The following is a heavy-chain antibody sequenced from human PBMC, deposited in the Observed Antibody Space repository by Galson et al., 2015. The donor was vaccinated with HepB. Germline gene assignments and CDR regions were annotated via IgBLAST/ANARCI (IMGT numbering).Heavy chain of an antibody. CDR1: GGTFSSYA. V-gene: IGHV1-69*13. J-gene: IGHJ5*02. CDR2: IIPIFGTA. CDR3: ARGSCRGGSCYSGESWFDP. Sequence: SVKVSCKASGGTFSSYAISWVRQAPGQGLEWMGGIIPIFGTANYAQKFQGRVTITADESTSTAYMELSSLRSEDTAVYYCARGSCRGGSCYSGESWFDPWGHGTLVTLS. D-gene: IGHD2-15*01.